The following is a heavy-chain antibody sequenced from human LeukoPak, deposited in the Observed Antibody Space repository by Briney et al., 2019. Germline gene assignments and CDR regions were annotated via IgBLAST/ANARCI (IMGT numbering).Heavy chain of an antibody. D-gene: IGHD2-21*02. J-gene: IGHJ4*02. CDR1: GFTFSSYW. CDR2: IKQDGSEK. V-gene: IGHV3-7*02. CDR3: AKSDTYRFVY. Sequence: GGSLRLSCAASGFTFSSYWMSWVRQAPGKGLEWVANIKQDGSEKYYVDSVKGRFTISRDNDKNSLYLQMNRLRDEDTAVYYCAKSDTYRFVYRGQGTLVTASS.